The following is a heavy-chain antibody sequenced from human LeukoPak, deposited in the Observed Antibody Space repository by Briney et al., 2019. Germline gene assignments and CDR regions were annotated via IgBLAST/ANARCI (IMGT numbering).Heavy chain of an antibody. J-gene: IGHJ6*02. CDR2: VSHSGST. D-gene: IGHD3-10*01. CDR1: GGSISSYY. Sequence: SETLSLTCTVSGGSISSYYWSWIRQPPGKRLEWIGYVSHSGSTNYNPSLKSQVTTSVDTSKNQFSLELSSVTAADTAVYYCARGRVSYYGSGSHQTNNGMDVWGQGTTVTVSS. V-gene: IGHV4-59*08. CDR3: ARGRVSYYGSGSHQTNNGMDV.